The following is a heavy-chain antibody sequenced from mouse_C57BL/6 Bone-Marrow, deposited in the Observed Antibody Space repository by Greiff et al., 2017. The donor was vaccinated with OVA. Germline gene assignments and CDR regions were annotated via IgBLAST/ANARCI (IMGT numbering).Heavy chain of an antibody. D-gene: IGHD2-5*01. V-gene: IGHV1-81*01. CDR3: AREGSNLAWFAY. CDR1: GYTFTSYG. J-gene: IGHJ3*01. Sequence: QVHVKQSGAELARPGASVKLSCKASGYTFTSYGISWVKQRTGQGLEWIGEIYPRSGNTYYNEKFKGKATLTADKSSSTAYMELRSLTSEDSAVYCCAREGSNLAWFAYWGQGTLVTVSA. CDR2: IYPRSGNT.